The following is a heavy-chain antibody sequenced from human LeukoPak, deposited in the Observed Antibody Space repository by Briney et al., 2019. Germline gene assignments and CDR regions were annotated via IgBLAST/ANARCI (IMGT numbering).Heavy chain of an antibody. CDR1: GYRFTNYW. CDR3: ARLGIQGAFDI. CDR2: IHPGDSDT. J-gene: IGHJ3*02. Sequence: GESLKISFQDSGYRFTNYWLGWVRPMPGKGLEWMGIIHPGDSDTRYSPSFQGQVTISADKSISTAYLQWSSLKASDTAMYYCARLGIQGAFDIWGQGTMVTVSS. V-gene: IGHV5-51*01. D-gene: IGHD5-18*01.